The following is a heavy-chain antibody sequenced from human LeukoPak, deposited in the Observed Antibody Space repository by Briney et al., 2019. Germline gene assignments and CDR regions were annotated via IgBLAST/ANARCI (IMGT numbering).Heavy chain of an antibody. CDR1: GGTFRSYA. D-gene: IGHD3-22*01. J-gene: IGHJ5*02. CDR3: ARYDSTVNWFDP. Sequence: ASVKVSCKASGGTFRSYAITWVRQAPGQGLEWMGWINPNSGGTNYAQRFQGRVTVTRDTSISTAYMELSRLRSDDTAFYYCARYDSTVNWFDPWGQGTLVTVSS. CDR2: INPNSGGT. V-gene: IGHV1-2*02.